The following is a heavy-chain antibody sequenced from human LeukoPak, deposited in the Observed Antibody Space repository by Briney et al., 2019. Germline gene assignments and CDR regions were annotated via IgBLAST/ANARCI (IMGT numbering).Heavy chain of an antibody. D-gene: IGHD7-27*01. J-gene: IGHJ3*02. CDR1: GYTFTSYD. Sequence: WASVTVSCKASGYTFTSYDINWVRQATGQGLEWMGWMNPNSGNTGYAQKFQGRVTITRNTSISTAYMELSSLRSEDTAVYYCARGWASDAFDIWGQGTMVTVSS. CDR3: ARGWASDAFDI. V-gene: IGHV1-8*03. CDR2: MNPNSGNT.